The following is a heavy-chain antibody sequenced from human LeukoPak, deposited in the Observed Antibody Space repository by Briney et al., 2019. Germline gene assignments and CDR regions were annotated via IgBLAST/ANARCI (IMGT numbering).Heavy chain of an antibody. CDR3: ARETREAGSGDHQTDAFDI. CDR1: GFTVRDYW. J-gene: IGHJ3*02. CDR2: INSRARKP. Sequence: GGSLRLSCAASGFTVRDYWMHWVRQAPGKGLVWVSRINSRARKPSYADFVKGRFTISRDNAKNTLYLQMNSLRVEDTALYYCARETREAGSGDHQTDAFDIWGQGTMV. V-gene: IGHV3-74*01. D-gene: IGHD2-15*01.